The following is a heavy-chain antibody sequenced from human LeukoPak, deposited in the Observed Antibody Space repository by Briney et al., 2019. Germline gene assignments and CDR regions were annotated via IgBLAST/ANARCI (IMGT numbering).Heavy chain of an antibody. Sequence: SETLSLTCSVSGDSMSSSSYYWGWIRQPPGKGLAWIGSIYYSGTTHYNASLKSRVIIALDRSRTQFSLQVNSLTAADPAVSYCARPAVADRVAVFGVSPDVWGKGTTVTLFS. D-gene: IGHD3-3*01. CDR3: ARPAVADRVAVFGVSPDV. V-gene: IGHV4-39*01. J-gene: IGHJ6*04. CDR2: IYYSGTT. CDR1: GDSMSSSSYY.